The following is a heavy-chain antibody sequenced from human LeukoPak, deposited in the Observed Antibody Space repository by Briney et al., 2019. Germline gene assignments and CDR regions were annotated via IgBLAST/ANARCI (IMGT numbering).Heavy chain of an antibody. J-gene: IGHJ4*02. Sequence: PGGSLRLSCAASGFTFSSYGMHWVRQAPGKGLEWVAIISYDGSNKYYADSVKGRFTISRDNSKNTLYLQMNSLRAEDTAVYYCAKPRREYDFWSGYWFNWGQGTLVTVSS. V-gene: IGHV3-30*18. D-gene: IGHD3-3*01. CDR2: ISYDGSNK. CDR3: AKPRREYDFWSGYWFN. CDR1: GFTFSSYG.